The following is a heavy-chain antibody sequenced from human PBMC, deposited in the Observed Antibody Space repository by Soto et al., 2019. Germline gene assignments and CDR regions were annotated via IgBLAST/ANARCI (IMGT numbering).Heavy chain of an antibody. CDR3: ASPGSQLIRYYFDY. Sequence: SETLSLTCTVSGGSVSSSSYYWGWIRQPPGKGLEWIGSIYYSGSTYYNPSLKSRVTISVDTSKNQFSLKLRSVTAADTAVYYCASPGSQLIRYYFDYWGQGTLVTVSS. V-gene: IGHV4-39*01. CDR1: GGSVSSSSYY. D-gene: IGHD1-1*01. CDR2: IYYSGST. J-gene: IGHJ4*02.